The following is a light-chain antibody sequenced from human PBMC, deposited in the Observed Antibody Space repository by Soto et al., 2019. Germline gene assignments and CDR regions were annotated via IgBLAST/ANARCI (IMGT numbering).Light chain of an antibody. J-gene: IGLJ2*01. CDR2: KDN. CDR1: ALPNQY. V-gene: IGLV3-25*02. Sequence: SYELTQPPSVSVSPGQTARITCSGDALPNQYAYWYQQKPGQAPVLVIYKDNERPSVIPERFSGSSSGTTVTLTISGVQAEDDADYYCQSADVEGVVFGGGTKLTVL. CDR3: QSADVEGVV.